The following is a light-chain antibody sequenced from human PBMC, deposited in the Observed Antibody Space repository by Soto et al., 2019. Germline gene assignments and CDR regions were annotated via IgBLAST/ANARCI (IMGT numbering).Light chain of an antibody. J-gene: IGLJ1*01. CDR1: SSDVGGYNY. V-gene: IGLV2-14*01. Sequence: QSVLTQPASVSGSPGQSITISCTGTSSDVGGYNYVSWYQQHPGKAPKLMIYDVSNRPSGVSNRFSGSKSGNTASLTISGLQAEDEAYYYCSSYTSSSTGVFGTGTKSPS. CDR3: SSYTSSSTGV. CDR2: DVS.